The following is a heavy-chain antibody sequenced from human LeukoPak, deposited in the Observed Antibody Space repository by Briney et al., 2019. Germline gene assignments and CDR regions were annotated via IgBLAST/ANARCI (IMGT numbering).Heavy chain of an antibody. Sequence: GGSLRLSCAASGFTVSSNYMSWSRQAPGKGLEWVSVIYSGGSTYYADSVKGRFTISRDNSKNTLYLQMNSLRAEDTAVYYCAKVAQTYYDFWSGYSWFDPWGQGTLVTVSS. CDR1: GFTVSSNY. CDR3: AKVAQTYYDFWSGYSWFDP. D-gene: IGHD3-3*01. CDR2: IYSGGST. V-gene: IGHV3-53*01. J-gene: IGHJ5*02.